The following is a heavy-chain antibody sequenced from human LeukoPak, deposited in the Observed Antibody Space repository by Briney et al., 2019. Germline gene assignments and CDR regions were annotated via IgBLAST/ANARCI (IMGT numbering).Heavy chain of an antibody. Sequence: GGSLRLSCAASGFTFSSYWMHWVRQAPGKGLVWVSRISDGGSTTTYADSVKGRFTISRDNAKNTLYLQMNSLRAEDTAVYYCARDIVGAQTYWGQGTLVTVSS. J-gene: IGHJ4*02. D-gene: IGHD1-26*01. CDR1: GFTFSSYW. CDR2: ISDGGSTT. CDR3: ARDIVGAQTY. V-gene: IGHV3-74*01.